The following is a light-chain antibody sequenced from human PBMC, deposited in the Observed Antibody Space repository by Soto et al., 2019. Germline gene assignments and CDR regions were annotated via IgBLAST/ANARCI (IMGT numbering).Light chain of an antibody. CDR2: DVS. Sequence: QSVLTQPASVSGSPGQSITISCTGTSSDVGGYNYVSWYQQHPGKAPKLMIYDVSNRPSGVSNRFSCSKSGNTASLTISGLQAEDEADYYCSSYTSSSVYVFGTGTKVTVL. V-gene: IGLV2-14*01. CDR3: SSYTSSSVYV. CDR1: SSDVGGYNY. J-gene: IGLJ1*01.